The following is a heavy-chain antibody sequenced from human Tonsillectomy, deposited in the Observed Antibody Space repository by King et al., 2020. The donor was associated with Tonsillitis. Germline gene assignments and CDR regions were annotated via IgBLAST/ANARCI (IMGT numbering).Heavy chain of an antibody. CDR2: IYYSGST. Sequence: QLQESGPGLVKPSETLSLTCTVSGGSISSSSYYWGWIRQPPGKGLEWIGSIYYSGSTYYNPSLKSRVTMFVDTSNNQFSLKLSSVTAADTAVYYCARGSRLGIYYFDYWGQGTLVTVSS. CDR3: ARGSRLGIYYFDY. J-gene: IGHJ4*02. CDR1: GGSISSSSYY. V-gene: IGHV4-39*01. D-gene: IGHD3-22*01.